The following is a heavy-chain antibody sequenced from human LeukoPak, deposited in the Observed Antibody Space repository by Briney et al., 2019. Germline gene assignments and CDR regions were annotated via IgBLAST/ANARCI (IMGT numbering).Heavy chain of an antibody. J-gene: IGHJ5*02. V-gene: IGHV4-34*01. D-gene: IGHD2-2*01. CDR2: INHSGST. CDR3: ARSTIYIVVVPAAKRTVWFDP. Sequence: SSETLSLTCAVYGGSFSGYYWSWIRQPPGKGLEWIGEINHSGSTNYNPSLKSRVTISVDTSKNQFSLKLSSVTAADTAVYYCARSTIYIVVVPAAKRTVWFDPWGQGTLVTVSS. CDR1: GGSFSGYY.